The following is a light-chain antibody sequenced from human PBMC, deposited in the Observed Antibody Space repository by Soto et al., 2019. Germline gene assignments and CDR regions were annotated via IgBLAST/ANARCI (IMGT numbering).Light chain of an antibody. CDR2: EVS. V-gene: IGLV2-23*02. Sequence: QSVRTQPASVSGAPGQSIPISCTGTHSDVGSYNLVSWYQQHPGKAPKVIIYEVSERPSGVSDRFSGSKSGNTASLMISGLQAEDEADYYCCSYAGSTTQTYVFGSGTKVTVL. J-gene: IGLJ1*01. CDR3: CSYAGSTTQTYV. CDR1: HSDVGSYNL.